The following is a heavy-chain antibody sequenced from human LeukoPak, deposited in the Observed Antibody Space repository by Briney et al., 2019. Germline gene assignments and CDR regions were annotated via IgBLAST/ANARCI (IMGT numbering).Heavy chain of an antibody. CDR3: ARTLSN. D-gene: IGHD2/OR15-2a*01. CDR2: IYSGGST. J-gene: IGHJ4*02. CDR1: GFTVSSDF. V-gene: IGHV3-66*01. Sequence: GGSLRLSCAASGFTVSSDFMSWVRQARGKGLEWVSDIYSGGSTYYADSVKGRFTISRDNSTNTLYLQMNSLRAEDTGVYYCARTLSNWGQGTLVTVSS.